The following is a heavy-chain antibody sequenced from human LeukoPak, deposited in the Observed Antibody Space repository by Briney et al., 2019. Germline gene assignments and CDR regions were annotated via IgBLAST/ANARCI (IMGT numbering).Heavy chain of an antibody. CDR1: GFTFSSYD. J-gene: IGHJ4*02. CDR2: INKSGGGT. Sequence: PGGSLRLSCAASGFTFSSYDMSWVRQAPGKGLEWVSGINKSGGGTYYADSVKGRFTMSRDNSKNTLFLQMNSLRAEDTAVYYCAKVTWSSSGSDYCGQGTLVTVSS. D-gene: IGHD6-19*01. CDR3: AKVTWSSSGSDY. V-gene: IGHV3-23*01.